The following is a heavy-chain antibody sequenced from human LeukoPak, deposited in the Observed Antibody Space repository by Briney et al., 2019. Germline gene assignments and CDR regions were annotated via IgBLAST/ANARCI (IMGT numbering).Heavy chain of an antibody. CDR2: IIRIFGTA. Sequence: SLKVSSEASRGTPSSYVISCVPAAPGQGRGWMGGIIRIFGTANHAQKFQGRDTITADESTSTGYMERSSLTSEYTAVYYCARAVRVDYYYMDVWGKGTTVTVSS. CDR1: RGTPSSYV. CDR3: ARAVRVDYYYMDV. V-gene: IGHV1-69*01. D-gene: IGHD3-10*01. J-gene: IGHJ6*03.